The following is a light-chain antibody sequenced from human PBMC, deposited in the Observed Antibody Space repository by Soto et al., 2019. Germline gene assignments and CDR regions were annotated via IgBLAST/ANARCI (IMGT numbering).Light chain of an antibody. V-gene: IGLV2-14*01. CDR2: DVS. CDR3: SSYTSSSPLYV. J-gene: IGLJ2*01. CDR1: SCDVGGYNY. Sequence: QSALTQPASVSGSPGQSITISCTGTSCDVGGYNYVSWYQQHPGKAPKLMIYDVSNRPSGVSNRFSGSKSGNTASLTISGLQAEDEADYYCSSYTSSSPLYVFGAGTKLTVL.